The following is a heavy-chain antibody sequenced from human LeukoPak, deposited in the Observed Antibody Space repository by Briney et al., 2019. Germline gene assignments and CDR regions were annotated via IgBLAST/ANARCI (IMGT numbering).Heavy chain of an antibody. CDR2: ISAYNGHT. V-gene: IGHV1-18*01. Sequence: GASVKVSCKASGYTFTNYGISWVRQAPGRGLEWVGRISAYNGHTNYAQKVQGRVTVTTDTSTRTAFMELRSLTSDDTAVYYCASGLPSAWLPTDDAFDCWGQGTMVTVSS. CDR1: GYTFTNYG. J-gene: IGHJ3*01. D-gene: IGHD4-11*01. CDR3: ASGLPSAWLPTDDAFDC.